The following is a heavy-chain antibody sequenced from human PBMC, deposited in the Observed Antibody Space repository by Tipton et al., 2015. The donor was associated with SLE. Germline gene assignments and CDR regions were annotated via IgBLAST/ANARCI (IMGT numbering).Heavy chain of an antibody. CDR3: ATGSGYEYYYYYNGMEV. V-gene: IGHV4-59*08. D-gene: IGHD5-12*01. CDR2: IYYSGTT. Sequence: TLSLTCTVSGGSISSHYWSWIRQPPGKGLEWIGYIYYSGTTNYNPSLKSRVTISVDTSKNQFSLNLSSVTAADTAVYYCATGSGYEYYYYYNGMEVWGQGTTVTVSS. CDR1: GGSISSHY. J-gene: IGHJ6*02.